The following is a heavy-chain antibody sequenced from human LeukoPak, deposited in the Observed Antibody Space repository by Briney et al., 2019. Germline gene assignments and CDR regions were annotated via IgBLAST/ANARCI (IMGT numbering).Heavy chain of an antibody. J-gene: IGHJ6*02. D-gene: IGHD6-19*01. V-gene: IGHV1-24*01. CDR1: GYTLTELS. CDR2: FDPEDGET. Sequence: ASVNVSCKVSGYTLTELSMHWVRQAPGKGLEWMGGFDPEDGETIYAQKFQGRVTMTEDTSTDTAYMELSSLRSEDTAVYYCATTAGYSSGWYPVYYYGMDVWGQGTTVTVSS. CDR3: ATTAGYSSGWYPVYYYGMDV.